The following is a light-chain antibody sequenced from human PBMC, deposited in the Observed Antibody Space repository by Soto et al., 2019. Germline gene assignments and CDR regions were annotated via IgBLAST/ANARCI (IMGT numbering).Light chain of an antibody. J-gene: IGKJ3*01. V-gene: IGKV3-20*01. CDR3: QQYGSSPVT. CDR1: QSVNSNY. Sequence: EIVLTQSPGTLSLSPGQRATLSCRASQSVNSNYLVWYQQKPGQAPRLLISGASRRATDIPDRFSGSGSGTDFTLTTSRLEPEDFAVYYCQQYGSSPVTFGPGTKVDVK. CDR2: GAS.